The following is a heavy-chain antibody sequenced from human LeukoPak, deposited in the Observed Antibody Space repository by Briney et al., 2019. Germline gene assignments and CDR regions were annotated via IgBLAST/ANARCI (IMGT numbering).Heavy chain of an antibody. V-gene: IGHV3-74*01. Sequence: GGSLRLSCAASGFTFSNYWMHWVRQAPGKGLVWVSRINSDGSSTSYADSVKGRFTISRDNAANSPYLQMNSLRAEDTAVYYCASTFPYCSGGTCALGGQGTLVTVSS. CDR3: ASTFPYCSGGTCAL. D-gene: IGHD2-15*01. J-gene: IGHJ4*02. CDR2: INSDGSST. CDR1: GFTFSNYW.